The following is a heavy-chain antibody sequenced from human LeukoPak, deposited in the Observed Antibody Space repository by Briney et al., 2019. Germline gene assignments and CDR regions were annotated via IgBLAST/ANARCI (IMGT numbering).Heavy chain of an antibody. V-gene: IGHV3-21*01. Sequence: PGGSLRLSCAASGFTFNSYSMNWVRQAPGKGLEWVSSISSSGSYIYYADSVKGRFTISRDNAKNSLYLQMNSLRAEDTAVYYCARDTLPYYYDSRGSSYWGQGTLVTVSS. CDR1: GFTFNSYS. D-gene: IGHD3-22*01. CDR3: ARDTLPYYYDSRGSSY. CDR2: ISSSGSYI. J-gene: IGHJ4*02.